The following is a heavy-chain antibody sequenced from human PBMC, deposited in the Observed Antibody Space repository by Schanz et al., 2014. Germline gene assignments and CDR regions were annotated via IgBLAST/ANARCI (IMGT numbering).Heavy chain of an antibody. CDR2: ISGSGGST. CDR3: AKGRFGELSAFDI. J-gene: IGHJ3*02. D-gene: IGHD3-10*01. V-gene: IGHV3-23*04. CDR1: GFTFSDYY. Sequence: EVQLVESGGGLVQPGGSLRLSCAASGFTFSDYYINWVRQAPGKGLEWVSAISGSGGSTYYADSVKGRFTISRDNAKNTLYLQMNSLRAEDTAVYYCAKGRFGELSAFDIWGQGTMXTV.